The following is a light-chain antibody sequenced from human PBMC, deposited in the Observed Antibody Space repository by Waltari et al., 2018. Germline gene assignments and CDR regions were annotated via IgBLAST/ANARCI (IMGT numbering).Light chain of an antibody. V-gene: IGLV2-11*03. Sequence: YQQHPGKAPKLMLYDVSRRPSGVPARFSGSKSGNTASLTISGLQAEDEADYYCNSYTGNNNWVFGEGTRLTVL. CDR3: NSYTGNNNWV. CDR2: DVS. J-gene: IGLJ3*02.